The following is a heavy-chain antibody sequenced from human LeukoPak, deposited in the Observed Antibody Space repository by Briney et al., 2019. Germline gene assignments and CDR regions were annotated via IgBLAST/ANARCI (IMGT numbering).Heavy chain of an antibody. Sequence: SETLSLTCAVYGGSFSGYYWSWIRQPPGKGLEWIGEINHSGSTNYNPSLKSRVTISVDTSKNQFSLKLSSVTAADTAVYYCARRPVRSGTKRDAFDIWGQGTMVTASS. D-gene: IGHD3-3*01. V-gene: IGHV4-34*01. CDR3: ARRPVRSGTKRDAFDI. CDR1: GGSFSGYY. J-gene: IGHJ3*02. CDR2: INHSGST.